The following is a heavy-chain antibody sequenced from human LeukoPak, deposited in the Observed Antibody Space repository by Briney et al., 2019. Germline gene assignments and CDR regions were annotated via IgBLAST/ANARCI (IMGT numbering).Heavy chain of an antibody. J-gene: IGHJ4*02. CDR1: GFTFSSYS. V-gene: IGHV3-21*01. Sequence: GGSLRLSCAASGFTFSSYSMNWVRQAPGKGLEWVSSISSSSSYIYYADSVKGRFTISRDNAKNSLYLQMNSLRAEDTAVYYCARDRGRGSYFDYWGQGTLVTVSS. D-gene: IGHD3-10*01. CDR2: ISSSSSYI. CDR3: ARDRGRGSYFDY.